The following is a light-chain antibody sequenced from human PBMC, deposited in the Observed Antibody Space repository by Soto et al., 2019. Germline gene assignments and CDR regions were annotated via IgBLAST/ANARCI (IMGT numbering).Light chain of an antibody. V-gene: IGKV4-1*01. J-gene: IGKJ5*01. CDR1: QSVLYSSTNKNY. CDR2: WAS. Sequence: DIVMTQSPDSLTVSLGERATINCKASQSVLYSSTNKNYLTWYQQKPGQPPKLLIYWASTRESGVPDRFSSSGSGTDFTLTINNLQAEDVAVYYCQQYYSTPITFGQGTRLEIK. CDR3: QQYYSTPIT.